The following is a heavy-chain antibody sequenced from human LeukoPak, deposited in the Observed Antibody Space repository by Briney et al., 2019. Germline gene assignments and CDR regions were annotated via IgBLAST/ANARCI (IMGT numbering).Heavy chain of an antibody. CDR2: IWPDGTIQ. J-gene: IGHJ4*02. CDR3: ARHNHDWGWDF. CDR1: GFIFSYHG. Sequence: PGRSLRLSCAASGFIFSYHGMHWVRQAPGKGLEWLAVIWPDGTIQYYADPVKGRFTISRDNSKNTLYLQLPGLRADDAAVYYCARHNHDWGWDFWGQGAQVTVSS. D-gene: IGHD2-8*02. V-gene: IGHV3-33*01.